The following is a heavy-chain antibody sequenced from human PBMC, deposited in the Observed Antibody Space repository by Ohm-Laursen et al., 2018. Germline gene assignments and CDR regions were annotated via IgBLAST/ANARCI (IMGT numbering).Heavy chain of an antibody. CDR2: IGSISSVT. V-gene: IGHV3-48*01. CDR3: AREEGYCTNGVCSVLPEIDY. J-gene: IGHJ4*02. D-gene: IGHD2-8*01. CDR1: GFTFSSFG. Sequence: SLRLSCAASGFTFSSFGMNWVRQAPGKGLEWVSYIGSISSVTYYGDSVKGRFTISRDNAKNTLYLQMNSLRAEDTAVYYCAREEGYCTNGVCSVLPEIDYWGQGTLVTVSS.